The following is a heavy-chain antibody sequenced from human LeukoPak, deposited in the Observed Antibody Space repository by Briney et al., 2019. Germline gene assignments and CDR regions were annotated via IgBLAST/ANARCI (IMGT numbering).Heavy chain of an antibody. CDR2: IYYSGST. V-gene: IGHV4-39*01. CDR3: AAQSPAKGYYYYMDV. J-gene: IGHJ6*03. CDR1: GGSISSSSYY. Sequence: SETLSLTCTVCGGSISSSSYYWGWIRQPPGKGLEWIGSIYYSGSTYYNPSLKSRVTISVDTSKNQFSLKLSSVTAADTAVYYCAAQSPAKGYYYYMDVWGKGTTVTVS.